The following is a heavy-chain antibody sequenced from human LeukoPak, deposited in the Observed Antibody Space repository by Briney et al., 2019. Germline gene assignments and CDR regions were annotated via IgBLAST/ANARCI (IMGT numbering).Heavy chain of an antibody. Sequence: ASVKVSCKASGYTFTSYYMHWVRQAPGQGLEWMGIINPSGGSTSYAQKFQGRVTMTTDTSTSTAYMELRSLRSDDTAVYYCARSRDITMIEDWGQGTLVTVSS. CDR3: ARSRDITMIED. D-gene: IGHD3-22*01. CDR2: INPSGGST. V-gene: IGHV1-46*01. CDR1: GYTFTSYY. J-gene: IGHJ4*02.